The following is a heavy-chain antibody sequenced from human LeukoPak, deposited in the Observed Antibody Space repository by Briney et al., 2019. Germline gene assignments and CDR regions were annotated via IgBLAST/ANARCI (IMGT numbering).Heavy chain of an antibody. V-gene: IGHV1-58*01. J-gene: IGHJ4*02. D-gene: IGHD4-11*01. CDR1: GFTFTSSA. CDR2: IVVGSGNT. Sequence: SVKVSCKATGFTFTSSAVQWVRQARGQRLEWIGWIVVGSGNTNYAQKFQERVTITRDMSTSTAYMELSSLRSEDTAVYYCAAPYSNYYFDYWGQGTLVTVSS. CDR3: AAPYSNYYFDY.